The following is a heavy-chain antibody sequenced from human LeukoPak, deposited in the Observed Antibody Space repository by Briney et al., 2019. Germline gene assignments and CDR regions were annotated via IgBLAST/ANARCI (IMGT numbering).Heavy chain of an antibody. CDR1: GGTFSSYA. J-gene: IGHJ4*02. CDR3: ARGVHTAMAWVY. V-gene: IGHV1-69*13. CDR2: IIPIFGTA. Sequence: GASVKVSCKASGGTFSSYAISWVRQAPGQGLEWMGGIIPIFGTANYAQKFQGRVTITADESTSTAYMELSSLRSEDMAVYYCARGVHTAMAWVYWGQGTLVTVSS. D-gene: IGHD5-18*01.